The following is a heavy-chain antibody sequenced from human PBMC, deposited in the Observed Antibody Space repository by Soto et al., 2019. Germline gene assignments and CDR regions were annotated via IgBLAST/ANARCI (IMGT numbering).Heavy chain of an antibody. CDR3: AKVHLTYYYDSSGYVDY. Sequence: GGSLRLSCAASGFTFSSYGMHWVRQAPGKGLEWVAVVWYDGSNKYYADSVKGRFTISRDNSKNTLYLQMNSLRAEDTAVYYCAKVHLTYYYDSSGYVDYWGQGTLVTVSS. CDR2: VWYDGSNK. D-gene: IGHD3-22*01. V-gene: IGHV3-33*06. CDR1: GFTFSSYG. J-gene: IGHJ4*02.